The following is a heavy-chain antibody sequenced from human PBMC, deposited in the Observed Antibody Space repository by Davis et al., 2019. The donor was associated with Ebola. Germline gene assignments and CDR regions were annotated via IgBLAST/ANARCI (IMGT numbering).Heavy chain of an antibody. CDR2: IYWDDDK. CDR3: ARIPTYYDFWSGYYHSYYYGMDV. J-gene: IGHJ6*02. D-gene: IGHD3-3*01. CDR1: GFSLSTSGVG. V-gene: IGHV2-5*02. Sequence: SGLTLVKPTQTLTLTCTFSGFSLSTSGVGVGWIRQPPGKALEWLALIYWDDDKRYSPSLKSRLTISKDTSKSQVVLTMTNMDPVDTATYYCARIPTYYDFWSGYYHSYYYGMDVWGQGTTVTVSS.